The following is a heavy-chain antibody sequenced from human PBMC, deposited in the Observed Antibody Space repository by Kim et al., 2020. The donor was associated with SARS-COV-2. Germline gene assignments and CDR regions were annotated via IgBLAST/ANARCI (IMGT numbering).Heavy chain of an antibody. CDR1: GFTFDDYA. D-gene: IGHD5-18*01. CDR3: AKGEVDTAMDPYFDY. V-gene: IGHV3-9*01. CDR2: ISWNSGSI. J-gene: IGHJ4*02. Sequence: GGSLRLSCAASGFTFDDYAMHWVRQAPGKGLEWVSGISWNSGSIGYADSVKGRFTISRDNAKNSLYLQMNSLRAEDTALYYCAKGEVDTAMDPYFDYWGQGTLVTVSS.